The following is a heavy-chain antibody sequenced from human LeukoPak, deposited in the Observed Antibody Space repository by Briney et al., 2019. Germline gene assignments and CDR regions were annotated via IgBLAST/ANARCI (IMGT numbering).Heavy chain of an antibody. CDR2: MNPDSGDA. CDR3: ARGKSRIAAAILDY. D-gene: IGHD6-13*01. CDR1: GYTFTGYD. V-gene: IGHV1-8*01. Sequence: ASVKVSCKASGYTFTGYDINWLRQASGQGLEWMGWMNPDSGDAGYAQKFQGRVTMTRNTSISTAYMELSSLRSEDTAVYYCARGKSRIAAAILDYWGQGTLVTVSS. J-gene: IGHJ4*02.